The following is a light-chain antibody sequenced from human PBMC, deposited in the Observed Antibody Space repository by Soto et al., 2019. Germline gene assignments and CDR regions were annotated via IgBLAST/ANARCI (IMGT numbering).Light chain of an antibody. CDR2: ENN. Sequence: QSVLTQPPSVSAAPGQKVTISCSGSDSNIGNDHVSWYQQFPGTAPKLLVYENNKRPSGIPDRFSGSKSGTSATLDITGLQTGDEADYYCGTWDSGLSARVIGGGTKLTVL. CDR3: GTWDSGLSARV. CDR1: DSNIGNDH. V-gene: IGLV1-51*02. J-gene: IGLJ3*02.